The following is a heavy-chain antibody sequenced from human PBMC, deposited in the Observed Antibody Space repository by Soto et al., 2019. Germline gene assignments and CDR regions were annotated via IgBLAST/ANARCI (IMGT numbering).Heavy chain of an antibody. V-gene: IGHV4-59*01. Sequence: SETLSLTCTVSGGSISSYYWSWIRQPPGKGLEWIGYIYYSGSTNYNPSLKSRVTISVDTSKNQFSLKLMSVTAADTAVYYCARHREYYPILTGRPYYYGMDVWGQGTTVTVSS. CDR3: ARHREYYPILTGRPYYYGMDV. CDR1: GGSISSYY. J-gene: IGHJ6*02. CDR2: IYYSGST. D-gene: IGHD3-9*01.